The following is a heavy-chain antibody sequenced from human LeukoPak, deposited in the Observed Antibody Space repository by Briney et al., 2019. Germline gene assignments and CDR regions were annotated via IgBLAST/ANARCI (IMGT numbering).Heavy chain of an antibody. Sequence: SETLSLTCTVSGGSISSYYWSWIRQPPGKGLEWIGYIYYSGSTNYNPSLKSRVTISVDTSKNQFSLKLSSVTAADTAVYYCARTPNYYDRSGYYVDYWGQGTLVTVSS. CDR2: IYYSGST. D-gene: IGHD3-22*01. CDR3: ARTPNYYDRSGYYVDY. CDR1: GGSISSYY. V-gene: IGHV4-59*01. J-gene: IGHJ4*02.